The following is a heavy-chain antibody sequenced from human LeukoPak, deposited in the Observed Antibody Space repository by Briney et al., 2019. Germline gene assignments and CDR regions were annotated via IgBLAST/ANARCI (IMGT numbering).Heavy chain of an antibody. D-gene: IGHD2-2*01. J-gene: IGHJ6*03. CDR2: IYYSGST. V-gene: IGHV4-4*07. CDR1: GGSISSDY. CDR3: VRGIYCSSTSCQVSGYMDV. Sequence: SETLSLTCTVSGGSISSDYWSWIRQPAGKGLEWIGRIYYSGSTNYNPSLKSRVTISVDTSKNQFSLKLSSVTAADTAVYYCVRGIYCSSTSCQVSGYMDVWGKGTTVTVSS.